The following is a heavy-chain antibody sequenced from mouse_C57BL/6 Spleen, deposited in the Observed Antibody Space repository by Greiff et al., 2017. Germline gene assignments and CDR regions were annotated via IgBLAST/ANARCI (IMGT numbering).Heavy chain of an antibody. V-gene: IGHV1-69*01. J-gene: IGHJ2*01. CDR2: IDPSDSYT. CDR1: GYTFTSYW. CDR3: TRGYYCGSSYVGY. Sequence: QVQLMQPGAELVMPAASVTLSCKASGYTFTSYWLHWVKQRPGQGLEWLGEIDPSDSYTNYNPKFKAKSTLTVDKSSSTAYMQLSSLTSEDSAVYSCTRGYYCGSSYVGYWGQGTTLTVSS. D-gene: IGHD1-1*01.